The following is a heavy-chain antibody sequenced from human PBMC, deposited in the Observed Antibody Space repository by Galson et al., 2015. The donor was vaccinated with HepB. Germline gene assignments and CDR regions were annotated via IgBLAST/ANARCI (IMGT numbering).Heavy chain of an antibody. V-gene: IGHV1-2*02. D-gene: IGHD3-22*01. CDR1: GYTFTGYY. CDR3: ARVIGDFHAFDI. Sequence: SVKVSCKASGYTFTGYYIHWVRQAPGQGLEWMGWINPDSGGTTYAQKFQGGVTMSRDPSITTAYMELSRLTSDDTAVYYCARVIGDFHAFDIWGPGTMVSVSA. J-gene: IGHJ3*02. CDR2: INPDSGGT.